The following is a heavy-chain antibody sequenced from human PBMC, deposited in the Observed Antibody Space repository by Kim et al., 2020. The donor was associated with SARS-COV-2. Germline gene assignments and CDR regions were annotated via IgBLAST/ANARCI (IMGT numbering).Heavy chain of an antibody. V-gene: IGHV1-69*13. CDR2: IIPIFGTA. CDR3: ARVGYSSSWPNFDY. Sequence: SVKVSCKASGGTFSSYAISWVRQAPGQGLEWMGGIIPIFGTANYAQKFQGRVTITADESTSTAYMELSSLRSEDTAMYYCARVGYSSSWPNFDYWGQGTLVTVSS. J-gene: IGHJ4*02. CDR1: GGTFSSYA. D-gene: IGHD6-13*01.